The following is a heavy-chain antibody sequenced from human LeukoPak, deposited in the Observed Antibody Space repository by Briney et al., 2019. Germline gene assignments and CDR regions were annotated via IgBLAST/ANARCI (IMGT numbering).Heavy chain of an antibody. Sequence: ASVKVSCKASGYTFTGYYMHWVRQAPGQGLEWMGWINPNSGGTNYAQKFQGRVTMTRDTSISTAYMELSRLRSDDTAVYYCARTGGVTMVRGVLYYYYMDVWGKGTTVTVSS. CDR1: GYTFTGYY. CDR3: ARTGGVTMVRGVLYYYYMDV. J-gene: IGHJ6*03. D-gene: IGHD3-10*01. V-gene: IGHV1-2*02. CDR2: INPNSGGT.